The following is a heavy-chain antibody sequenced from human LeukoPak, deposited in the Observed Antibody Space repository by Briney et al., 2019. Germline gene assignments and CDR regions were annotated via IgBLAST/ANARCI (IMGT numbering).Heavy chain of an antibody. Sequence: ASVKVSCKASGYTFTGYYMHWVRQAPGQGLEWMGWINPNSGGTNYAQKFQGRVTMTRDTSISTAYMELSRLGSDDTAVYYCARDHYYDSSGLAGYWGQGTLVTVSS. V-gene: IGHV1-2*02. D-gene: IGHD3-22*01. J-gene: IGHJ4*02. CDR3: ARDHYYDSSGLAGY. CDR1: GYTFTGYY. CDR2: INPNSGGT.